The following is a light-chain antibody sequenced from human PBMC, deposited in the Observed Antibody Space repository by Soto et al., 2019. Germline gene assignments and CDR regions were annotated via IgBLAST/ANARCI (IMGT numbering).Light chain of an antibody. J-gene: IGKJ1*01. V-gene: IGKV3-11*01. CDR3: QQRSNWPWT. CDR1: QSVSTF. CDR2: NAS. Sequence: EIVLTQSPATLSLSPGERAILSCRASQSVSTFLAWFQQKPGRPPRLLIYNASNRTTGIPARFSGSGSGTDFTLTISSLEPEDFAVYYCQQRSNWPWTFGQGTKVDI.